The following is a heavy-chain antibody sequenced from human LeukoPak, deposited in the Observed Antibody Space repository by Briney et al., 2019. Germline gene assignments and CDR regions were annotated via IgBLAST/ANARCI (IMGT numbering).Heavy chain of an antibody. CDR1: GFTFSSYG. CDR2: IWYDGSNK. Sequence: GRSLRLSCAASGFTFSSYGMHRVRQAPGKGLEWVAVIWYDGSNKYYADSVKGRFTISRDNSKNTLYLQMNSLRAEDTAVYYCARDRWDSYGPAYYYYGMDVWGQGTTVTVSS. CDR3: ARDRWDSYGPAYYYYGMDV. D-gene: IGHD5-18*01. J-gene: IGHJ6*02. V-gene: IGHV3-33*01.